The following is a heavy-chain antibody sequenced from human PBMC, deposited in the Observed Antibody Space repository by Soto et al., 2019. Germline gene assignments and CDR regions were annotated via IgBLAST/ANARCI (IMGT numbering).Heavy chain of an antibody. CDR2: ISYDGSNK. Sequence: GGSLRLSCAASGFTFSSYAMHWVRQAPGKGLEWVAVISYDGSNKYYADSVKGRFTISGDNAKNSLYLQMNSLRADDTGVYYCARDAGRFYGMDVWGQGTTVTVSS. J-gene: IGHJ6*02. V-gene: IGHV3-30-3*01. CDR3: ARDAGRFYGMDV. CDR1: GFTFSSYA.